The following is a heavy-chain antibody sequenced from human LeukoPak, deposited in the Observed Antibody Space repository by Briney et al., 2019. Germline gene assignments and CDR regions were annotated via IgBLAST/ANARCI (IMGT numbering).Heavy chain of an antibody. CDR1: GGSFSGYY. CDR2: INHSGST. D-gene: IGHD3-3*01. V-gene: IGHV4-34*01. CDR3: ARQPKTTTYYDFWSGYSPHAFDI. J-gene: IGHJ3*02. Sequence: PSETLSLTCAVYGGSFSGYYWSWIRQPPGKGLEWIGEINHSGSTNYNPSLKSRVTISVDTSKNQFSLKLSSVTAADTAVYYCARQPKTTTYYDFWSGYSPHAFDIWGQGTMVTVSS.